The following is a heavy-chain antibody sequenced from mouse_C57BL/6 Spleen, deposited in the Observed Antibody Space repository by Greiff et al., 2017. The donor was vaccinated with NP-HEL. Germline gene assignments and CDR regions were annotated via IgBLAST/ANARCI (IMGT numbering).Heavy chain of an antibody. V-gene: IGHV6-3*01. Sequence: EVKLVESGGGLVQPGGSMKLSCVASGFTFSNYWMNWVRQSPEKGLEWVAQIRLKSDNYATHYAESVKGRFTISRDDSKSSVYLQMNNLRAEDTGIYYCTGRWLLPLAYWGQGTLVTVSA. D-gene: IGHD2-3*01. CDR1: GFTFSNYW. CDR2: IRLKSDNYAT. CDR3: TGRWLLPLAY. J-gene: IGHJ3*01.